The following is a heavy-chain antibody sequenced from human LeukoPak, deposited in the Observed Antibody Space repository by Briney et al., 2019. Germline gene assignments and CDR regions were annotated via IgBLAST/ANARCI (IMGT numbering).Heavy chain of an antibody. V-gene: IGHV3-23*01. CDR1: GFTFSNYA. CDR2: ISRIGGST. Sequence: PGGSLRLSFAAPGFTFSNYAMSWGRQAPGKGLEWVSGISRIGGSTYYADSVKGRFTISRDNSTNTLYLQMNSLRAEDTGVYYCAKDFRDQNYYDSRGFDYWGQGTQVTVSS. J-gene: IGHJ4*02. D-gene: IGHD3-22*01. CDR3: AKDFRDQNYYDSRGFDY.